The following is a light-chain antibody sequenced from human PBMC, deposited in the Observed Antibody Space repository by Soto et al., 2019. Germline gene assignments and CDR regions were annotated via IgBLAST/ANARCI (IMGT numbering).Light chain of an antibody. Sequence: DIQMTQSASTLSASLGDRVTINCWASQSISSWLAWYQQKKGKAPKLRIYDASSLQSGVPSRFSGSGYETDFNLTISSLQPEDFATYSCQQSYSTTWTFGQGTKVDIK. CDR2: DAS. V-gene: IGKV1-39*01. J-gene: IGKJ1*01. CDR1: QSISSW. CDR3: QQSYSTTWT.